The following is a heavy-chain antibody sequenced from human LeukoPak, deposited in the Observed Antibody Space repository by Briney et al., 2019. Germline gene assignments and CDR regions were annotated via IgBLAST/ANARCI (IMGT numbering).Heavy chain of an antibody. D-gene: IGHD5-18*01. CDR2: IKQDGSEK. Sequence: PGGSLRLSCAASGFTFSSYWMSWVRHAPGKGLVWVANIKQDGSEKYYVDCVKGRFTISRDNAKNSLYLQMNSLRAEDTAVYYCARDSYGYGTDYWGQGTLVTVSS. V-gene: IGHV3-7*01. CDR3: ARDSYGYGTDY. J-gene: IGHJ4*02. CDR1: GFTFSSYW.